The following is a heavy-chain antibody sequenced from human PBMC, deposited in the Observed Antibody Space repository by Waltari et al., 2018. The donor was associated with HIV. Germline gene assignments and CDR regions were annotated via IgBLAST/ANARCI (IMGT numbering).Heavy chain of an antibody. J-gene: IGHJ4*02. CDR2: INHCGDT. Sequence: QVQLQQWGAGLLKPSETLSLTCSVYGGSFTNFYWNWIRQTPDEGLQWIGEINHCGDTNVNPSLKSRVIMSIDTSKYEISLNLTSVSVADTALYFCARRGSSASPLTLWGRGSRVTVSS. V-gene: IGHV4-34*01. CDR3: ARRGSSASPLTL. CDR1: GGSFTNFY. D-gene: IGHD3-10*01.